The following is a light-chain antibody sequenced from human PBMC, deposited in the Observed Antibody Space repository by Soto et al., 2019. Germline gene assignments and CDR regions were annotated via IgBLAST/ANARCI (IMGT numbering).Light chain of an antibody. Sequence: DIQMTQSPSSLSASVRDRFTITCRASQGISSYLASYQQKPGKAPKLLIYAASTLQSGVPSRFSGSGSGTDFTLTISSLQPEDFATYYCQQLNSYPQTFGQGTKVDIK. CDR2: AAS. CDR3: QQLNSYPQT. CDR1: QGISSY. V-gene: IGKV1-9*01. J-gene: IGKJ1*01.